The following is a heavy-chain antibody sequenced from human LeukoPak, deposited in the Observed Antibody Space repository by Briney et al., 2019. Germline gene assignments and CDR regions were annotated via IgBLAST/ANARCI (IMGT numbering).Heavy chain of an antibody. D-gene: IGHD2-15*01. CDR2: ISSSSSYI. Sequence: GGSLRLSCAASGFTFSSYSMNWVRQAPGKGLEWVSSISSSSSYIYYADSVKGRFTISRDNAKNSLYLQMNSLRAEDTAVYYCAKVDIVGCSGGSCFPNIQRSDYWGQGTLVTVSS. J-gene: IGHJ4*02. CDR1: GFTFSSYS. V-gene: IGHV3-21*04. CDR3: AKVDIVGCSGGSCFPNIQRSDY.